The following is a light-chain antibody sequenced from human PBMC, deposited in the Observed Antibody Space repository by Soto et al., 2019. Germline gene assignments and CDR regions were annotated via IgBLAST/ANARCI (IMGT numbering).Light chain of an antibody. J-gene: IGKJ5*01. Sequence: EIVLTQSPGTLSLSPGESTTLSCRASQSVASSYLAWYQQKPPQPPRRLLYGASSRTASSPEGCCSGGWAAEVTPTINSMQEEEVAVEYCQQRSNWSRTFGQGTRLE. CDR2: GAS. V-gene: IGKV3D-20*02. CDR3: QQRSNWSRT. CDR1: QSVASSY.